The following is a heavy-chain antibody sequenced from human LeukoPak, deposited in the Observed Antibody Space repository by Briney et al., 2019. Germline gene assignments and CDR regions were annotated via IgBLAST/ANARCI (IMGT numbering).Heavy chain of an antibody. V-gene: IGHV3-48*04. CDR1: SFTHNSYN. Sequence: GGSLRLSCAASSFTHNSYNMHWARRATERGGVRASYISSSGNTIDDADSVKGRFTISRDNAKNSLYLQMVSLRAEQMAVYYCARLRGYSYGYGDYWGQGTLVTVSS. D-gene: IGHD5-18*01. J-gene: IGHJ4*02. CDR2: ISSSGNTI. CDR3: ARLRGYSYGYGDY.